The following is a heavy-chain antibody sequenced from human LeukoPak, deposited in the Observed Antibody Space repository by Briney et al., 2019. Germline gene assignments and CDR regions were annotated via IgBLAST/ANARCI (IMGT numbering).Heavy chain of an antibody. D-gene: IGHD6-6*01. Sequence: PGGSLRLSSAASGFTFSSYAMSWVRQAPGKGLEWVSTISGSGGNTYYADSVKGRFTISRDNSKNTLYLQMNSLRAEDTALYYCAKKPYSSPSAFDYWGLGTLVTVSS. CDR3: AKKPYSSPSAFDY. J-gene: IGHJ4*02. CDR2: ISGSGGNT. V-gene: IGHV3-23*01. CDR1: GFTFSSYA.